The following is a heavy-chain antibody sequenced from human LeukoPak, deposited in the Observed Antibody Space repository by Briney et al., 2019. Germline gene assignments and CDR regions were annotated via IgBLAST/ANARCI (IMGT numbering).Heavy chain of an antibody. V-gene: IGHV1-2*02. CDR3: ASRDGYKDAFDI. Sequence: ASVKVSCKASGYTFTGYYMHWVRQAPGQGLEWMGWINPNSGGTNYAQKFQGRVTTTRDTSISTAYMELSRLRSDDTAVYYCASRDGYKDAFDIWGQGTMVTVSS. CDR2: INPNSGGT. J-gene: IGHJ3*02. D-gene: IGHD5-24*01. CDR1: GYTFTGYY.